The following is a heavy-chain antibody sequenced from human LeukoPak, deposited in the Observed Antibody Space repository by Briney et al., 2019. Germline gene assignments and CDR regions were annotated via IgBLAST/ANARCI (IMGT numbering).Heavy chain of an antibody. Sequence: SETLSLTCTVSGGSISSSSYYWGWIRQPPGKGLEWIGSIYYSGSTYYNTSLKSRVTISVDTSKNQFSLELSSVTAADTAVYYCARLYSNYGFGSGYFDLWGRGTLVTVSS. J-gene: IGHJ2*01. CDR2: IYYSGST. CDR3: ARLYSNYGFGSGYFDL. V-gene: IGHV4-39*07. D-gene: IGHD4-11*01. CDR1: GGSISSSSYY.